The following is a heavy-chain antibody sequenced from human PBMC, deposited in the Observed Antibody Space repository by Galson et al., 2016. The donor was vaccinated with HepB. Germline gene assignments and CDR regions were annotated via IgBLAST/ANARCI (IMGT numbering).Heavy chain of an antibody. J-gene: IGHJ5*01. Sequence: SETLSLTCNVSGASISSSTDYWGWIRQPPGKGLERIGSIYYRGSSYYNPSLRSRLPISVDASKNKFSLKLNSVTAADTAIFYCARHIHWRYCDWSTPYWFDSWGPGILVTVPS. D-gene: IGHD3-9*01. CDR2: IYYRGSS. V-gene: IGHV4-39*01. CDR3: ARHIHWRYCDWSTPYWFDS. CDR1: GASISSSTDY.